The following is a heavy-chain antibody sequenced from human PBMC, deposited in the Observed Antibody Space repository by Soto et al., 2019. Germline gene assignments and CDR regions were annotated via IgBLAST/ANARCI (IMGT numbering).Heavy chain of an antibody. J-gene: IGHJ4*02. Sequence: SETLSLSCIISDGSITIESYDWTWIPHHPGKGLEWSGYIYYSWSAYYNPSLKSRTGMSADTSGSQFFLTLTSVTAADTAVYYCARESSPEGHIKRTFDYWGQGAMVTVSS. CDR3: ARESSPEGHIKRTFDY. CDR1: DGSITIESYD. V-gene: IGHV4-31*03. D-gene: IGHD2-2*01. CDR2: IYYSWSA.